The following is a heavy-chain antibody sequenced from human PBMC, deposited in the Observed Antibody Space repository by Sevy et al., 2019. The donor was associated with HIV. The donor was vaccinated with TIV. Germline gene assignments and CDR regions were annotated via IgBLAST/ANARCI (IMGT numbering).Heavy chain of an antibody. V-gene: IGHV3-23*01. CDR3: AKGDTSTRYYYYGMDV. Sequence: GGSLRLSCAASGFPFSSYAMSWVRQAPGKGLEWVSVINGGGGGTYYAASVKGRFTISRDNSKNTLFLQMISLRAEDTAVYYCAKGDTSTRYYYYGMDVWGQGTAVTVSS. D-gene: IGHD2-2*01. CDR2: INGGGGGT. CDR1: GFPFSSYA. J-gene: IGHJ6*02.